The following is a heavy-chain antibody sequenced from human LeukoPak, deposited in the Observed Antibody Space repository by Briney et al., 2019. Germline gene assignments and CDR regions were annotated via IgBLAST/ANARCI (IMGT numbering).Heavy chain of an antibody. CDR2: IIPIFGTA. D-gene: IGHD6-13*01. CDR3: ARLSIAAAEMSLDY. Sequence: ASVKVSCKASGGTFSSYAISWVRQAPGQGLEWMGGIIPIFGTANYAQKFQGRVTITTDESTSTAYMKLSSLRSEDTAVYYCARLSIAAAEMSLDYWGQGTLVTVSS. V-gene: IGHV1-69*05. CDR1: GGTFSSYA. J-gene: IGHJ4*02.